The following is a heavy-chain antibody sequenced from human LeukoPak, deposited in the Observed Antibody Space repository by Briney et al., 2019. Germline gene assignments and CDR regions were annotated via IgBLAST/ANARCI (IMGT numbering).Heavy chain of an antibody. CDR1: GCTISSYA. CDR2: IIPIFGTA. V-gene: IGHV1-69*06. CDR3: ARVRDGYNHPHDY. D-gene: IGHD5-24*01. J-gene: IGHJ4*02. Sequence: SVKVSCKASGCTISSYAISWVRQAPGQGLESMGRIIPIFGTANYAQKFQGRVTITADKSTSTAYMELSSLRSEDTAVYYCARVRDGYNHPHDYWGQGTLVTVSS.